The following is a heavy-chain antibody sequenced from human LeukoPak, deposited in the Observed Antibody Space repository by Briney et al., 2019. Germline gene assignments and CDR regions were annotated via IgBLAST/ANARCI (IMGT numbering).Heavy chain of an antibody. J-gene: IGHJ6*02. CDR1: EFTFDDYA. CDR3: AKDLYGSGSYGLAHYYGLDV. V-gene: IGHV3-43*02. D-gene: IGHD3-10*01. CDR2: ISGDGGTT. Sequence: PGGSLRLSCAASEFTFDDYAMHWVRQTPGKGLQWVSLISGDGGTTYYADSVKGRFTISRDNSKNSLYLQMNSLRTEDTALYYCAKDLYGSGSYGLAHYYGLDVWGQGTTVTVSS.